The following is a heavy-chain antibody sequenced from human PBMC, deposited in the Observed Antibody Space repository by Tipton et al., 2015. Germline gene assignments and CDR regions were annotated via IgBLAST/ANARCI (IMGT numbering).Heavy chain of an antibody. CDR3: ARGDKLTGYYLGSTGLDF. D-gene: IGHD3-9*01. J-gene: IGHJ4*02. CDR2: LSGYNGNT. Sequence: QLVQSGPEVKKPGASMKVSCKASAYTFNNYGLIWVRQAPGQGLEWMGWLSGYNGNTNSAQKVQGRITMTAETSTRTAYKELRSLRSDDTAVYYCARGDKLTGYYLGSTGLDFWGQGTRVTVSS. CDR1: AYTFNNYG. V-gene: IGHV1-18*01.